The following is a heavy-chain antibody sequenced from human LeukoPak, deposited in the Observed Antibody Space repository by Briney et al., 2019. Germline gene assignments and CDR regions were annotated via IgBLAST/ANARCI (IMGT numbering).Heavy chain of an antibody. V-gene: IGHV5-51*01. CDR3: ARHKEDYYGSGSYGLDY. Sequence: GESLKISCKGSGYSFTSYWIGWVRQMPGKGLEWMGIIYPGDYDTRYIPSFQGQVTISADKSINTAYLQWSSLKASDTAMYYCARHKEDYYGSGSYGLDYWGQGTLVTVSS. CDR2: IYPGDYDT. J-gene: IGHJ4*02. D-gene: IGHD3-10*01. CDR1: GYSFTSYW.